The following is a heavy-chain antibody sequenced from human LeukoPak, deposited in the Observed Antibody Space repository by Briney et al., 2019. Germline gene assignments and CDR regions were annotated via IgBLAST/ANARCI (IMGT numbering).Heavy chain of an antibody. V-gene: IGHV1-2*02. CDR3: ARKPSNGQDWTGSPVDY. Sequence: GASVKVSCKASGYTFTGYYLHWVRQAPGQGLEWMGWINPNTGGTKSAQKFQGRVTMTRDTSINTAYMELNRLISDDTAVYYCARKPSNGQDWTGSPVDYWGQGTLVTVSS. CDR1: GYTFTGYY. CDR2: INPNTGGT. J-gene: IGHJ4*02. D-gene: IGHD3/OR15-3a*01.